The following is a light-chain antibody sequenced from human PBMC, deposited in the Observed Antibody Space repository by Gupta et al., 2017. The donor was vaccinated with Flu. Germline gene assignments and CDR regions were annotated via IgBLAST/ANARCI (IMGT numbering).Light chain of an antibody. Sequence: DIQMTPSPSSLSASVGDRVTITCRASQSISSYLNWYQQKPGKAPKLLIYAASSLQSGVPSRFSGSGSGTDFTRTISSLQPEDIATYYCQQSYSSPHTFGPGTKVDIK. CDR2: AAS. CDR3: QQSYSSPHT. CDR1: QSISSY. J-gene: IGKJ3*01. V-gene: IGKV1-39*01.